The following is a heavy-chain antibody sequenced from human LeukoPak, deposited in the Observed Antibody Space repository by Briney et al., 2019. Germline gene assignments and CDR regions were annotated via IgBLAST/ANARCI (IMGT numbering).Heavy chain of an antibody. Sequence: SETLSLTCTVSGGSISSGGYYWSWIRQHPGKGLEWIGYIYDSGTTSYNPSLKSRGIISVDTSKNQFSLSLSSVTAADTAVYYCAAQLYGMDVWGQGTTVTVSS. D-gene: IGHD2-2*01. J-gene: IGHJ6*02. CDR2: IYDSGTT. CDR3: AAQLYGMDV. CDR1: GGSISSGGYY. V-gene: IGHV4-31*03.